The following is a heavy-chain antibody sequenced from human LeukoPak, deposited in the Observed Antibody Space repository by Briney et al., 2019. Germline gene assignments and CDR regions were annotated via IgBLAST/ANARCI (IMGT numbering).Heavy chain of an antibody. Sequence: GGSLRLSCAASGFTFSSYAMSGVRQAPGKGLEWGSSISGSGGSIYYADSVKGRFTISRDNSKSTLYLQMNSLRAEDTAIYYCAKEAVAAAGQFDHRGQGTLVTVSS. CDR1: GFTFSSYA. D-gene: IGHD6-13*01. CDR3: AKEAVAAAGQFDH. J-gene: IGHJ4*02. CDR2: ISGSGGSI. V-gene: IGHV3-23*01.